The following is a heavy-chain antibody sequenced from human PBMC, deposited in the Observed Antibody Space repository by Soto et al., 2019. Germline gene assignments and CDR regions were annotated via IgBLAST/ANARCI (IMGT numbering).Heavy chain of an antibody. J-gene: IGHJ4*01. D-gene: IGHD4-4*01. V-gene: IGHV3-74*01. CDR2: ISNDGSDT. CDR1: GLPFGDNW. CDR3: ARDSYSSATH. Sequence: EVQLVESGGGLVQPGGSLRLSCAASGLPFGDNWMHWVRQAPGKGLVWVSRISNDGSDTTYADSVRGRFTVSRDNAKNSLYLQMNSLRADDTAVYYCARDSYSSATHWGHGTLVTVSS.